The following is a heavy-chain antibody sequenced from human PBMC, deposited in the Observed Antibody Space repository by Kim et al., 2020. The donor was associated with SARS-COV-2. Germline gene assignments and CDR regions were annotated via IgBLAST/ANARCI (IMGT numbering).Heavy chain of an antibody. J-gene: IGHJ6*02. V-gene: IGHV1-69*13. CDR2: ILHSFGTA. Sequence: SVKVSCKASGGTFSSYAISWGRQAPRQGLELMGGILHSFGTANSAQKLRSRVTITADESTSTAYMTLSRVSSDDTAVYYCARDGENSYVSSGSAYYYYYGMDVWGQGTTVTVSS. CDR3: ARDGENSYVSSGSAYYYYYGMDV. CDR1: GGTFSSYA. D-gene: IGHD3-22*01.